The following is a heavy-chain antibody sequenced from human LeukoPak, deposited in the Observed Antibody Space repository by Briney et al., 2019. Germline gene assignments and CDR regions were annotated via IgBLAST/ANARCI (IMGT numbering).Heavy chain of an antibody. J-gene: IGHJ4*02. Sequence: PGGSLRLSCAASGFTFSSYGMHWVRQAPGKGLEWVAVIWYDGSNKYYADSVKGRFTISRDNSKNTLYLQMNSLRVEDTAVYYCARESLRQTFDYWGQGTLVTVSS. CDR2: IWYDGSNK. CDR3: ARESLRQTFDY. V-gene: IGHV3-33*01. CDR1: GFTFSSYG. D-gene: IGHD6-6*01.